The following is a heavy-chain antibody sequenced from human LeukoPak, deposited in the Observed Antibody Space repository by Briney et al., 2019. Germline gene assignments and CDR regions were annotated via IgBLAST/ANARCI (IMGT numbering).Heavy chain of an antibody. Sequence: VASVKVSCKVSGYTLTELSMHWVRQAPGQGLEWMGWISAYNGNTNYAQKLQGRVTMTTDTSTSTAYMELRSLRSDDTAVYYCASAYYDSSGYYQIDYWGQGTLVTVSS. CDR2: ISAYNGNT. V-gene: IGHV1-18*01. D-gene: IGHD3-22*01. CDR1: GYTLTELS. CDR3: ASAYYDSSGYYQIDY. J-gene: IGHJ4*02.